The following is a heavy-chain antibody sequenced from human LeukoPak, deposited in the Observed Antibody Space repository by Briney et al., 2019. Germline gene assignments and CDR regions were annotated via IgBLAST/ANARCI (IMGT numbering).Heavy chain of an antibody. V-gene: IGHV3-30-3*01. J-gene: IGHJ4*02. CDR2: LTYDGGNK. CDR3: AREERSSSYYYLDQ. CDR1: GFAFRTYA. Sequence: GSLRLSCAASGFAFRTYAMHWVRQAPGKELEWVALLTYDGGNKFYADSVKGRFTISRDNSKKTMFLQMNSLRAEDTAVYYCAREERSSSYYYLDQWGQGTLVSVSS. D-gene: IGHD3-22*01.